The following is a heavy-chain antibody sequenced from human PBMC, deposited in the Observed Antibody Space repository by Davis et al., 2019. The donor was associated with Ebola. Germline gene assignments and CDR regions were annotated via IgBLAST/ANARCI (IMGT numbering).Heavy chain of an antibody. CDR3: ARVGATTGVDY. J-gene: IGHJ4*02. D-gene: IGHD1-26*01. Sequence: MPSETLSLTCTVSGGSISSYYWSWIRQPPGKGLEWIGYIYYSGSTNYNPSLKSRVTLSVDTSKNQFSLKLSSVTAADTAVYYCARVGATTGVDYWGQGTLVTVSS. CDR2: IYYSGST. CDR1: GGSISSYY. V-gene: IGHV4-59*01.